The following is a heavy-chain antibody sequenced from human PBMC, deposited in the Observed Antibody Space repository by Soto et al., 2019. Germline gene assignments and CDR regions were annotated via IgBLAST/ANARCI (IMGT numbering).Heavy chain of an antibody. D-gene: IGHD6-13*01. J-gene: IGHJ4*02. V-gene: IGHV1-18*03. Sequence: QVQLVQSGAEVKKPGASGKVSCKASGYPFTSFAINWVRQAPGQGLEWMGWISPYNGNTKYEQKLQGRVSMTTDSSTSTAYMELRSLRSDDVAVYYCPGDPRAIAAPGTFDYWGQGTLVTVSS. CDR1: GYPFTSFA. CDR2: ISPYNGNT. CDR3: PGDPRAIAAPGTFDY.